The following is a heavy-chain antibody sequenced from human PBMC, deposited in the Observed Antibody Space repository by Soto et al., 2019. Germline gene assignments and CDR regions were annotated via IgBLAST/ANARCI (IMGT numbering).Heavy chain of an antibody. Sequence: PSETPPLTYSVFGGSFNGCCWSRIRQPPGKGLEWIGEINHSGSTNYNPSLKSRVTISVDTSKNQFSLKLSSVTAADTAVYYCARGRPLLLWFGETTKFDYWGQGTLVSVSS. CDR2: INHSGST. CDR3: ARGRPLLLWFGETTKFDY. CDR1: GGSFNGCC. J-gene: IGHJ4*02. V-gene: IGHV4-34*01. D-gene: IGHD3-10*01.